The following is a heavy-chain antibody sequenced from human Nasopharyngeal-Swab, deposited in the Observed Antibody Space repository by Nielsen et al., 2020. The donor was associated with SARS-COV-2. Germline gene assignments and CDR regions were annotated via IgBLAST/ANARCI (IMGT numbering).Heavy chain of an antibody. CDR3: TTDYYFDY. Sequence: VRQMPGKGLEWVGRIGDKAHNYATTYAASVKGRFTISRDDSKNTAFLQMDSLKTEDTALCYCTTDYYFDYWGQGTLVTVSS. V-gene: IGHV3-73*01. CDR2: IGDKAHNYAT. J-gene: IGHJ4*02.